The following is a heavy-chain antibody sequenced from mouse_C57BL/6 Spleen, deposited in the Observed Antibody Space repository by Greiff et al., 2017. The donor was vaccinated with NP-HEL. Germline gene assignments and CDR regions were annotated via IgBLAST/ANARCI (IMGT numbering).Heavy chain of an antibody. CDR2: IYPGDGDT. V-gene: IGHV1-82*01. J-gene: IGHJ2*01. Sequence: QVQLKESGPELVKPGASVKISCKASGYAFSSSWMNWVKQRPGKGLEWIGRIYPGDGDTNYNGKFKGKATLTADKSSSTAYMQLSSLTSEDSAVYFCARRGQLGYFDCWGQGTTLTVSS. CDR3: ARRGQLGYFDC. D-gene: IGHD4-1*02. CDR1: GYAFSSSW.